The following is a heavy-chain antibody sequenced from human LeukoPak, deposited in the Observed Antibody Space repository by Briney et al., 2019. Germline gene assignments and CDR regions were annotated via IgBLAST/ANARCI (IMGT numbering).Heavy chain of an antibody. V-gene: IGHV3-73*01. CDR3: TRLEDTAMVYYYYYYMDI. J-gene: IGHJ6*03. CDR1: GFTFSGSA. Sequence: GGSLRLSCAASGFTFSGSAMHWVRQASGKGLEWVGRIRSKANSYATAYAASVKGRFTISRDDSKNTAYLQMNSLKTEDTAVYYCTRLEDTAMVYYYYYYMDIWGKGTTVTVSS. D-gene: IGHD5-18*01. CDR2: IRSKANSYAT.